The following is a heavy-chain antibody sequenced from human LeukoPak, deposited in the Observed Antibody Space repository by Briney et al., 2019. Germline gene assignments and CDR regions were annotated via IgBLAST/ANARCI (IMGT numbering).Heavy chain of an antibody. CDR2: IYPGDSDT. CDR1: GYTFTNYW. J-gene: IGHJ4*02. D-gene: IGHD5-18*01. CDR3: ARCYSYGPRNFDY. Sequence: GESLKISCQGSGYTFTNYWIGWVRQMPGKGLEWMGIIYPGDSDTRYSPSFQGQVTISADKSISTAYLQWSSLKASDTAMYYCARCYSYGPRNFDYWGQGTLVTVSP. V-gene: IGHV5-51*01.